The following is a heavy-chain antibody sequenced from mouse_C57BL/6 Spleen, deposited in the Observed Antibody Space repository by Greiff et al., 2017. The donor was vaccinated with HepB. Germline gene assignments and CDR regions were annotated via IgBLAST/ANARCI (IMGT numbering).Heavy chain of an antibody. J-gene: IGHJ2*01. CDR3: ARYDSYFDY. CDR2: IDPSDSYT. D-gene: IGHD2-4*01. CDR1: GYTFTSYW. V-gene: IGHV1-50*01. Sequence: QVQLQQPGAELVKPGASVKLSCKASGYTFTSYWMQWVKQRPGQGLEWIGEIDPSDSYTNYNQKFKGKATLTVDTSSSTAYMQLSSLTSEDSAVYYCARYDSYFDYWGQGTTLTVSS.